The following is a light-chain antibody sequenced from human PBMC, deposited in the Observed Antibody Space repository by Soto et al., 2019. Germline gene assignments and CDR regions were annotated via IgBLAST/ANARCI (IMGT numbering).Light chain of an antibody. Sequence: DIVMTQSPDSLAVSLGERATINCKSSQSVLYSSNNKNYLAWYQQKPVQPPKLLIYWASTRESGVPDRFSGSGSGTDFTLTISSLQAEDVAVYYCQQYYSTPTFGQGTRLEIK. CDR3: QQYYSTPT. CDR2: WAS. J-gene: IGKJ5*01. CDR1: QSVLYSSNNKNY. V-gene: IGKV4-1*01.